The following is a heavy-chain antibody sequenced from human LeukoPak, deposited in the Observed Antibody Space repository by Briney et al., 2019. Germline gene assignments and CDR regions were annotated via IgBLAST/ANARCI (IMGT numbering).Heavy chain of an antibody. CDR1: GFTFNNYA. CDR3: ARLPTFYYDSSGYHYDY. J-gene: IGHJ4*02. Sequence: GGSLRLSCAASGFTFNNYAMSWVRQAPGRGLEWASSTAGSGISKDYADSVKGRFTISKDKSKNTLYLQMDNLRAEDTGVYFCARLPTFYYDSSGYHYDYWGQGTLVTVSS. D-gene: IGHD3-22*01. V-gene: IGHV3-23*01. CDR2: TAGSGISK.